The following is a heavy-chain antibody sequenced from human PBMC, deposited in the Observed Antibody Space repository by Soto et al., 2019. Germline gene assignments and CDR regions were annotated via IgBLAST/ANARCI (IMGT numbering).Heavy chain of an antibody. Sequence: QVQLVESGGCVVQPGRSLRLSCAASGFTFSSYGMHWVRQAPGKRLEWVAVMSYDGSNKYYADSVKGRFTISRDNSKNTLSLQKNSLRAEDTAVYYCAKDSGYNYSVWADYWGQGTLVTVSS. J-gene: IGHJ4*02. D-gene: IGHD5-12*01. V-gene: IGHV3-30*18. CDR1: GFTFSSYG. CDR3: AKDSGYNYSVWADY. CDR2: MSYDGSNK.